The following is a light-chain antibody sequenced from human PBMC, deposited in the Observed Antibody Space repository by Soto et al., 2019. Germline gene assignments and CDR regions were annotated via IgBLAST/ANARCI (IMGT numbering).Light chain of an antibody. J-gene: IGLJ1*01. CDR2: DVT. Sequence: QSALTKPASVSGSPGQSITISCTGTSSDVDVYNYVSWYQQHPGKAPKLMIYDVTNRPSGISNRFSGSKSGNTASLTISGLQAEDEADYYCSSYTSSSTYVFGTGTKVTVL. CDR3: SSYTSSSTYV. CDR1: SSDVDVYNY. V-gene: IGLV2-14*01.